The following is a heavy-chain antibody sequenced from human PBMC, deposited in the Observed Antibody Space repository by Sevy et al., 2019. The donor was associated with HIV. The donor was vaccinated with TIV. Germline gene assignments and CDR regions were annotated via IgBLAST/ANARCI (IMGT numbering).Heavy chain of an antibody. CDR1: GFSFSYYG. Sequence: GGSLRLSCIGSGFSFSYYGIHWVRQAPGKGLDWVALISHEGINEYYADSVKGRFTISRDNSKNTVYLEMNSLRNEDTAIYFCANAYSGSYSHSFLYALDGWGQGTTVTVSS. CDR3: ANAYSGSYSHSFLYALDG. J-gene: IGHJ6*02. V-gene: IGHV3-30*18. D-gene: IGHD1-26*01. CDR2: ISHEGINE.